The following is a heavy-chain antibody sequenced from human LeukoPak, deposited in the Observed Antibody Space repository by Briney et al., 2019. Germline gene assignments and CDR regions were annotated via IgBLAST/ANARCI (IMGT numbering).Heavy chain of an antibody. CDR2: IYPGDSDT. V-gene: IGHV5-51*01. J-gene: IGHJ4*02. CDR3: ARGYHGSGSYPADY. Sequence: GAALQISCKGSGYSFTSYWIGWGRQMPGKGLEWMGIIYPGDSDTRYSPSFQGQVTISADKSISTAYLQWSSLKASDTAMYYCARGYHGSGSYPADYWGQGTLVTVSS. D-gene: IGHD3-10*01. CDR1: GYSFTSYW.